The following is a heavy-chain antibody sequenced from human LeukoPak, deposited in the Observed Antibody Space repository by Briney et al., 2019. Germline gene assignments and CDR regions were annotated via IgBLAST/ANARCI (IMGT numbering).Heavy chain of an antibody. D-gene: IGHD6-13*01. J-gene: IGHJ4*02. Sequence: GASVKVSCKASGYTFTGYYMHWVRQAPGQGLEWMGWINPNSGGTNYAQKFQGWVTMTRDTSISTAYMELSRLRSDDTAVYYCAREGSFNSIAAAAAPDYWGQGTLVTVSS. CDR2: INPNSGGT. CDR1: GYTFTGYY. V-gene: IGHV1-2*04. CDR3: AREGSFNSIAAAAAPDY.